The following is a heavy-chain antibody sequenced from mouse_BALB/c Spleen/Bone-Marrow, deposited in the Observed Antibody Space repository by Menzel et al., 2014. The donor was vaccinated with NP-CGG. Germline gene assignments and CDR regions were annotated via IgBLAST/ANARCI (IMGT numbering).Heavy chain of an antibody. CDR1: GFNIKDTY. CDR2: IDPANGNT. CDR3: ASYYYGRAWFAY. D-gene: IGHD1-1*01. Sequence: VQLQQSGAELVKPGASVKLPCTASGFNIKDTYMHWVKQRPEQGLEWIGRIDPANGNTKYDPKFQGKATITADTSSNTAYLQLSSLTSEDTAVYYCASYYYGRAWFAYWGQGTLVTVSA. J-gene: IGHJ3*01. V-gene: IGHV14-3*02.